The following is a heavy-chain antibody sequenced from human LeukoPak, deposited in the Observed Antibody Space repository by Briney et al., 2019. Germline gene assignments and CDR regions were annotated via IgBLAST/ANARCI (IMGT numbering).Heavy chain of an antibody. CDR1: GFTFSSYG. D-gene: IGHD3-10*01. Sequence: GGSLRLSCAASGFTFSSYGMHWVRQAPGTGLEWVAVIWYDGSNKYYADSVKGRFTISRDNSQNTLYLQMNSLRAEDTAVYYCARDNYYGSGSYQYYYYYYGMDVWGQGTTVTVSS. CDR2: IWYDGSNK. CDR3: ARDNYYGSGSYQYYYYYYGMDV. J-gene: IGHJ6*02. V-gene: IGHV3-33*01.